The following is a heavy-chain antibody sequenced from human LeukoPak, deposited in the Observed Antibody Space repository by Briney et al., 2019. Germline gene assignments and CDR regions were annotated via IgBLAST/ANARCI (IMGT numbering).Heavy chain of an antibody. V-gene: IGHV3-23*01. CDR3: AKDVGKWESLHFFDY. J-gene: IGHJ4*02. CDR2: ISGSGAST. CDR1: GFTFSGYP. D-gene: IGHD1-26*01. Sequence: GGSLRLSCAASGFTFSGYPIHWVRQAPGKGLEWISGISGSGASTYYADSVKGRFTISRDDSRNTLYLQMNSLRGDDTAVYYCAKDVGKWESLHFFDYWGQGTLVTVSS.